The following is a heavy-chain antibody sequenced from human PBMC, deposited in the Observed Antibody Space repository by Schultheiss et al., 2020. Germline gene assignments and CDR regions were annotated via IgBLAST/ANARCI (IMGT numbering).Heavy chain of an antibody. Sequence: SQTLSLTCTVSGASISSSSYYWGWIRQPPGKGLEWIGSIYYSESTNYNPSLESPVIISIDTSRNQFSLRLTSVTAADTAVYYCARESSSWYWYFDLWGRGTLVTVSS. CDR3: ARESSSWYWYFDL. V-gene: IGHV4-39*07. J-gene: IGHJ2*01. D-gene: IGHD6-13*01. CDR2: IYYSEST. CDR1: GASISSSSYY.